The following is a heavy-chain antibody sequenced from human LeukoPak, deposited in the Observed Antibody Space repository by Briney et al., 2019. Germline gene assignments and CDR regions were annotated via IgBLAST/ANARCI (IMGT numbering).Heavy chain of an antibody. CDR2: MNPNSGNT. V-gene: IGHV1-8*01. CDR3: ARRANYYGMDV. J-gene: IGHJ6*02. CDR1: GYTFTSYD. Sequence: ASVKVSCKTSGYTFTSYDINWVRQATGQGLEWMGWMNPNSGNTGYAQKFQGRVTMARNTSISTAYMELSSLRSEDTAVYYCARRANYYGMDVWGQGTTVIVSS.